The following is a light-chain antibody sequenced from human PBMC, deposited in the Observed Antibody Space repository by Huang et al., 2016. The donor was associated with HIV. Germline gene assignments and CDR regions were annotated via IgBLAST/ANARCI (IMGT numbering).Light chain of an antibody. CDR1: QSLLHNNGYNY. CDR2: LGS. J-gene: IGKJ1*01. V-gene: IGKV2-28*01. CDR3: MQALQTPWT. Sequence: EIVMTQSPLSLPVTPGEPASISCRSSQSLLHNNGYNYLDWYLQKPGQSPQLLIYLGSNRASGVPDRFSSSGSGTDFTLKISRVEAEDVGIYYCMQALQTPWTFGLGTKVEI.